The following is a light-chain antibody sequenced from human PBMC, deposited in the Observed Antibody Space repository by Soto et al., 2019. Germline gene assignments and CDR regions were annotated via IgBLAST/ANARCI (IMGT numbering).Light chain of an antibody. CDR2: DAT. V-gene: IGKV1-5*01. CDR1: QTIDSW. CDR3: QQYNSYPWT. Sequence: PSILSASVGESVTITCRASQTIDSWVAWYQQKPGKAPKLLVYDATSLESGVPSRFSGSGSVTEFTLTISSLQPDDFATYYCQQYNSYPWTFGQGTKV. J-gene: IGKJ1*01.